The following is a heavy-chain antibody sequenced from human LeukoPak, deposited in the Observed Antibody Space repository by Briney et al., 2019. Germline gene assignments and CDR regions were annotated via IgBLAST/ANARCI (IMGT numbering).Heavy chain of an antibody. J-gene: IGHJ4*02. CDR2: INPNSSGT. CDR1: GYTFTGYY. D-gene: IGHD1-26*01. Sequence: ASVKVSCKASGYTFTGYYMHWVGQAPGQGREWMGWINPNSSGTNYAQKFQGRVTMTRDTSISTAYMELSRLRSDDTAMYYCASYSGSYSSDFDYWGQGTLVTVSS. CDR3: ASYSGSYSSDFDY. V-gene: IGHV1-2*02.